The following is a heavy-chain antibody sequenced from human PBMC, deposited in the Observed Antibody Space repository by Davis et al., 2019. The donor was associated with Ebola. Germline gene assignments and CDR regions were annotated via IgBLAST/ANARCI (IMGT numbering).Heavy chain of an antibody. J-gene: IGHJ4*02. CDR2: TSSGGSTT. Sequence: GGSLRLSCAAPGFIFNNYAMTCVRQAPGRGLEWVSTTSSGGSTTYYADSVKGRFTISRDNSKNTLYLQMNSLRVDDTAVYYCAKARSSWTPFDYWGQGTLVTVSS. V-gene: IGHV3-23*01. D-gene: IGHD6-13*01. CDR3: AKARSSWTPFDY. CDR1: GFIFNNYA.